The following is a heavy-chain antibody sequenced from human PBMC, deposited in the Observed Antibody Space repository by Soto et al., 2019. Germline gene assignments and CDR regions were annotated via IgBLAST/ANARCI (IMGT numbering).Heavy chain of an antibody. Sequence: ASVKVSCKASGYNISSYDIIWVRQAPGQGPEWVGVINPSTLVTSYAQKFQGRVTMTRDTSTSTAYMDLWSLRSDDTAVYYCARRSRGLDVWGQGTTVTVSS. CDR2: INPSTLVT. CDR3: ARRSRGLDV. V-gene: IGHV1-46*01. J-gene: IGHJ6*02. CDR1: GYNISSYD.